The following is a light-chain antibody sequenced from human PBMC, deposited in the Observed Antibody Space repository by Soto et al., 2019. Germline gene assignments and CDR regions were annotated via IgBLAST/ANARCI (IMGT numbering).Light chain of an antibody. J-gene: IGLJ3*02. CDR2: DVS. CDR1: SSHVGGYNY. V-gene: IGLV2-14*01. Sequence: QSALTQPASVSGSPGQSITISCTRTSSHVGGYNYVSWYQQHTGKAPKLMIYDVSNRPSGVSNRFSVSKSGNTASLTISALQAEDEADYYCSSYTISSTRVFGGGTKLTVL. CDR3: SSYTISSTRV.